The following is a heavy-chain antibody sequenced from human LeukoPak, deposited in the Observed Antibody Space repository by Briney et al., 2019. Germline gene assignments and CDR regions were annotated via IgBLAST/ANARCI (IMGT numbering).Heavy chain of an antibody. CDR2: IYYSGST. CDR1: GASLSSYY. CDR3: ARGYSYGAYWFDP. V-gene: IGHV4-59*01. Sequence: SETLSLTCTVSGASLSSYYWSWIRQPPGKGLEWIGYIYYSGSTNYNPSLKSRVTISVDTSKNQFSLKLSSVTAADTAVYYCARGYSYGAYWFDPWGQGTLVTVSS. D-gene: IGHD5-18*01. J-gene: IGHJ5*02.